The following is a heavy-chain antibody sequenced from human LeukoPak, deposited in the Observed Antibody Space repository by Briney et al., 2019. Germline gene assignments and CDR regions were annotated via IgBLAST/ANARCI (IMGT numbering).Heavy chain of an antibody. J-gene: IGHJ4*02. CDR3: ATTILRNYFDY. Sequence: GGSLRLSCAASGFTFRSYDMHWVRQATGKGLEWVSGIGTAGEIYYPGSVKGRFTISRENAKNSLYLQMNSLRAGDTAVYYCATTILRNYFDYWGQGTLVTVSS. CDR1: GFTFRSYD. CDR2: IGTAGEI. D-gene: IGHD5-24*01. V-gene: IGHV3-13*01.